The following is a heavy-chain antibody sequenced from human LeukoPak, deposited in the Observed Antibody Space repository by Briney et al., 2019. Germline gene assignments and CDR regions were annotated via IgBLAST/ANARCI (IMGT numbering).Heavy chain of an antibody. Sequence: PGGSLRLSCAASGFTFSSYGMHWVRQAPGKGLEWVAVISYDGSNKYYADSVKGRFTISRDNSKNTLYLQMNSLRAEDTAVYYCAKDGGIAAAGTLHWGQGTLVTVSS. J-gene: IGHJ4*02. D-gene: IGHD6-13*01. V-gene: IGHV3-30*18. CDR2: ISYDGSNK. CDR3: AKDGGIAAAGTLH. CDR1: GFTFSSYG.